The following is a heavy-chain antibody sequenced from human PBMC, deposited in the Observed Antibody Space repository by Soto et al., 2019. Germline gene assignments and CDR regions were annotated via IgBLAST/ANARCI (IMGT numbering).Heavy chain of an antibody. CDR1: GGTFGSQG. Sequence: SVKVSCKASGGTFGSQGIAWVRQAPGQGLEWMGGFIAMLGTPTYAKKVQGRATISADESLTSSYLELRSLRSEDTGVYFCARGAMANFDYWGQGTVVPVSS. V-gene: IGHV1-69*13. CDR2: FIAMLGTP. D-gene: IGHD5-18*01. J-gene: IGHJ4*02. CDR3: ARGAMANFDY.